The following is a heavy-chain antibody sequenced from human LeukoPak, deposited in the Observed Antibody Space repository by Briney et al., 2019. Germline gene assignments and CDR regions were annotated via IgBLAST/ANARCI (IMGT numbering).Heavy chain of an antibody. J-gene: IGHJ3*02. D-gene: IGHD3-22*01. CDR3: ARYYDSSGYTQGAFDI. CDR2: FYRGIST. Sequence: GGSLRLSCAASGFTVSSNYMSWVRQAPGKGLEWVSSFYRGISTYYADSVKCRFTSSGDHSKNTVYLQMDSLRPEDTAVYYCARYYDSSGYTQGAFDIWGQGTMVTVS. CDR1: GFTVSSNY. V-gene: IGHV3-66*02.